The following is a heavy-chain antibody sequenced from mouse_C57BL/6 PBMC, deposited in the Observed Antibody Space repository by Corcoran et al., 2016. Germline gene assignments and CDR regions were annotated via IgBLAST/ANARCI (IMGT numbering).Heavy chain of an antibody. J-gene: IGHJ4*01. CDR2: INTYSGVP. CDR3: GGSAMDY. CDR1: GYTFTTSG. Sequence: QIQLVQSVPELKKPGATVKISCKASGYTFTTSGMSWVKQAPGKGLKWMGWINTYSGVPTYADDFKGRFAFSLETSASTAYLQINNLKNEDTATYFCGGSAMDYWGQGTSVTVSS. V-gene: IGHV9-3*01. D-gene: IGHD1-1*01.